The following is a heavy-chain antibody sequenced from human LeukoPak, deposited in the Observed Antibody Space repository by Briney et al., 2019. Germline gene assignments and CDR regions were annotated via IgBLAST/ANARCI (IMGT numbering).Heavy chain of an antibody. V-gene: IGHV3-74*01. CDR1: GFTFSSYW. CDR2: IIRDGSST. J-gene: IGHJ4*02. Sequence: GGSLRLSCAASGFTFSSYWMHWVRQAPGKGLEWVSRIIRDGSSTSYADSVRGRFTISRDNAKNTLSLQMNSLRDEDTAVYYCVRDGDGYNFDYRGQGTLVAVSS. CDR3: VRDGDGYNFDY. D-gene: IGHD5-24*01.